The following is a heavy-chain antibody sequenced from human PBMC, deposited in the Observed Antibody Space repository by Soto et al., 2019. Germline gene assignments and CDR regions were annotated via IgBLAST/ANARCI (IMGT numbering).Heavy chain of an antibody. J-gene: IGHJ6*02. V-gene: IGHV3-30*03. CDR2: ISFDGSET. CDR3: ADYRMDV. CDR1: GFKFRRYG. Sequence: QVQPVESGGGVVQPGRSQRLSCAASGFKFRRYGMHWVRKAQCKGLEWVAGISFDGSETHHAESLQGRFTISRDNAKKPLCLQVNILGVEEKDVYYCADYRMDVWGQGTTVTVSS.